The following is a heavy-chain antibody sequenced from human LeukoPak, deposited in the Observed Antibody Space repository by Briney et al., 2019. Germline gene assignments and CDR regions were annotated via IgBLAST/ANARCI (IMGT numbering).Heavy chain of an antibody. CDR3: ARSGIAVAGRYFQH. Sequence: PSETLSLTCAVYGGSFSGYYWSWIRQPPGKGLEWIGEINHSGSTNYNPSLKSRVTISVDTSKNQFSLKLSSVTAADTAVYYCARSGIAVAGRYFQHWGQGTLDTVSS. D-gene: IGHD6-19*01. J-gene: IGHJ1*01. V-gene: IGHV4-34*01. CDR1: GGSFSGYY. CDR2: INHSGST.